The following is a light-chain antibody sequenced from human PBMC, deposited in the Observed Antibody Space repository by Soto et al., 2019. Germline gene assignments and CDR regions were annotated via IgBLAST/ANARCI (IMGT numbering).Light chain of an antibody. CDR2: DVS. J-gene: IGLJ1*01. V-gene: IGLV2-14*03. CDR3: SSYTSSSTHV. CDR1: SSDVGAYTF. Sequence: QSALTQPASVSGSPGQSITISCTGTSSDVGAYTFVSWYQQHPDKVPQLMIFDVSRRPSGVSDRFSGSKSGNTASLTISGLQPEDEADYYGSSYTSSSTHVFGSGTKLTVL.